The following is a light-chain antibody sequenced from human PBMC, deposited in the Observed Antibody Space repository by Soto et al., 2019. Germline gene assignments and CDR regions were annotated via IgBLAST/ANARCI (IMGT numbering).Light chain of an antibody. CDR2: AAS. Sequence: DIQMTQSPSSLSASVGDRVTITCRASQGIRNDLGWYQQKLGKAPKSLIYAASSLQSGVPSRFSGSGSGTDFTLTISRLEPEDFAVYYCHQYGSSPSTFGQGTKVDIK. J-gene: IGKJ1*01. V-gene: IGKV1-17*01. CDR3: HQYGSSPST. CDR1: QGIRND.